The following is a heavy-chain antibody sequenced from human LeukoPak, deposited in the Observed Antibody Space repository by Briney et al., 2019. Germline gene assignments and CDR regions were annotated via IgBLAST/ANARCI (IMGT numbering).Heavy chain of an antibody. D-gene: IGHD2-15*01. CDR1: GYYFTSYW. CDR3: ARTLTREPNAFDI. J-gene: IGHJ3*02. V-gene: IGHV5-51*01. CDR2: IYPGDSDP. Sequence: GESLKISCKGSGYYFTSYWIGWVRQTPGKGMEWMGIIYPGDSDPRYSPSFQGQVTMSADKSISTSYLQWNSLKASDTAMYYCARTLTREPNAFDIWGQGTLVIVSS.